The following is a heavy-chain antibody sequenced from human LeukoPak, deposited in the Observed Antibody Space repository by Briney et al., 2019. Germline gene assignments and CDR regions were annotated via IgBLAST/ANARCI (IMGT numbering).Heavy chain of an antibody. CDR2: INHSGST. CDR1: GGSISSGGYY. V-gene: IGHV4-30-2*01. D-gene: IGHD1-26*01. Sequence: PSQTLSLTCTVSGGSISSGGYYWSWILQPPGKGLEWIGEINHSGSTNYNPSLKSRVTISVDTSKNQFSLKLSSVTAADTAVYYCARGSGEWELESVDPWGQGTLVTVSS. J-gene: IGHJ5*02. CDR3: ARGSGEWELESVDP.